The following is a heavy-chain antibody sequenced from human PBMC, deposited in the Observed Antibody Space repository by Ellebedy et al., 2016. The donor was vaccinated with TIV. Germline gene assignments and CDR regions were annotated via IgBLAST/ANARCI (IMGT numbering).Heavy chain of an antibody. V-gene: IGHV1-69*13. CDR1: GYTFINYQ. Sequence: AASVKVSCKTSGYTFINYQIHWVRQAPGQGLEWMGGIIPIFRTPTYAQNFQGRVTITADESTSTAYMELSSLRSEDTAVYFCARAESGGYAWDYWGQGTQVTVSS. D-gene: IGHD5-12*01. CDR3: ARAESGGYAWDY. J-gene: IGHJ4*02. CDR2: IIPIFRTP.